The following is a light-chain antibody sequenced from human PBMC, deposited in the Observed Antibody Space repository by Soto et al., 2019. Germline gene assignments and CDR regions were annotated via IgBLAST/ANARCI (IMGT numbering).Light chain of an antibody. Sequence: QYALTQPPSASGSPGQSVTISCTVTSSDVGAYKYVSWYQQYPGKAPKLMIYEVTKRPSGVPDRFSGSKSGNTASLTVSGLQAEDEADYYCTSYVGNDIWVFGGGTKLTVL. V-gene: IGLV2-8*01. CDR3: TSYVGNDIWV. CDR1: SSDVGAYKY. CDR2: EVT. J-gene: IGLJ3*02.